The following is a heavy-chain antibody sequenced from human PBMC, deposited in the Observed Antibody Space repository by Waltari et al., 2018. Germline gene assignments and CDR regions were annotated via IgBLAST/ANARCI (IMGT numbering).Heavy chain of an antibody. CDR3: ARGGWGFSLDY. J-gene: IGHJ4*02. CDR1: GFSFCSYS. CDR2: ISSTSTYT. Sequence: EVQLVDSGGGLVKPGGSLRLSCAASGFSFCSYSMNWVRQAPGKGLEWVSSISSTSTYTHYADSVKGRFTISRDNAKNSLYLQVNSLRGDDTAVYYCARGGWGFSLDYWGQGTLVTFSS. D-gene: IGHD7-27*01. V-gene: IGHV3-21*01.